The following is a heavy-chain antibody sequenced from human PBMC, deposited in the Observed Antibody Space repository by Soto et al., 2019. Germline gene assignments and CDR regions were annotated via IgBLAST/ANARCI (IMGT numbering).Heavy chain of an antibody. CDR2: ISYDGSNK. J-gene: IGHJ4*02. CDR3: ARDGPTVIFDS. V-gene: IGHV3-30-3*01. CDR1: GFTFSSYA. Sequence: QPGGSLRLSCAAPGFTFSSYAMHWVRQAPGKGLEWVAVISYDGSNKYYADSVKGRFTISRDSSKNTLYLQMNSLRAEDTAVYYCARDGPTVIFDSWGQGTLLTVSS. D-gene: IGHD4-17*01.